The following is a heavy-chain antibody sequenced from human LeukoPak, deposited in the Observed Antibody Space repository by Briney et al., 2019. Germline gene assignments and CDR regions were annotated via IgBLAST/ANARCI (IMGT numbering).Heavy chain of an antibody. D-gene: IGHD3-3*02. Sequence: PGGSLRLSCAASGFTFSNYWMHWVRQAPGKGLVWVSRIKSDGSSTNYADSVKGRFTISRDNAKSTLYLQMNSLRADDTAVYYCARDGAFRIYDYWGQGTLVTVSS. CDR3: ARDGAFRIYDY. V-gene: IGHV3-74*01. J-gene: IGHJ4*02. CDR2: IKSDGSST. CDR1: GFTFSNYW.